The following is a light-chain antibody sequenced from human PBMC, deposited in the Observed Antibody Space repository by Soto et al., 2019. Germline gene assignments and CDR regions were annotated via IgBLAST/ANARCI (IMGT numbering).Light chain of an antibody. CDR1: QSVDSRF. Sequence: EIVLTQSPGTLSLSPGERXTLXXRASQSVDSRFLAWYQQKRGQAPRVLMYGASIRATGIPDRFSGSGSGTDFTLSIRRLXXXXXXXXXXXXXXSXRTFGQGTKVEMK. CDR2: GAS. CDR3: XXXXSXRT. V-gene: IGKV3-20*01. J-gene: IGKJ1*01.